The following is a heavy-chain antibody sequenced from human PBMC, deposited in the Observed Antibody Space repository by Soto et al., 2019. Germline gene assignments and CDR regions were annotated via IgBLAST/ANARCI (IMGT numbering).Heavy chain of an antibody. CDR1: GFTFSSYG. D-gene: IGHD3-3*01. CDR3: AKGRITYYDFWSGYRPYYYYGMDV. V-gene: IGHV3-30*18. CDR2: ISYDGSNK. J-gene: IGHJ6*01. Sequence: QVQLVESGGGVVQPGRSLRLSCAASGFTFSSYGMHWVRQAPGKGLEWVAVISYDGSNKYYADSVKGRFTISRDNSKNTLYLQMNSLRAEDTAVYYCAKGRITYYDFWSGYRPYYYYGMDVW.